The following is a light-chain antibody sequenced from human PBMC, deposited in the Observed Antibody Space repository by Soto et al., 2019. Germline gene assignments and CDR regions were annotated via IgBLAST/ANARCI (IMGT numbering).Light chain of an antibody. V-gene: IGLV2-23*02. CDR3: CSYGGSYV. CDR1: SSDVGSYNL. J-gene: IGLJ1*01. Sequence: QSALTXPASVSGSPGQSITISCTGTSSDVGSYNLVSWYQQHPGKAPKVMIYEVSKRPSGVSNRFSGSKSGNTASLTISELQAEDEADYYCCSYGGSYVFGPGTKVTVL. CDR2: EVS.